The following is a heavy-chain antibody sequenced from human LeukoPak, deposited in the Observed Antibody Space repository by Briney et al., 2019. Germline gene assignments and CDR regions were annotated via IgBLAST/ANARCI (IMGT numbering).Heavy chain of an antibody. CDR3: ARVISYFDL. V-gene: IGHV3-74*01. Sequence: GGSLRLSCAASGFTFSRHWMHWGRQGPGKGLEWVSRIKSDGSETQYADSVKGRFTISRDNAHNTLYLQMTSLRPEDTAIYYCARVISYFDLWGQGALVTASS. J-gene: IGHJ4*02. CDR1: GFTFSRHW. D-gene: IGHD3-3*02. CDR2: IKSDGSET.